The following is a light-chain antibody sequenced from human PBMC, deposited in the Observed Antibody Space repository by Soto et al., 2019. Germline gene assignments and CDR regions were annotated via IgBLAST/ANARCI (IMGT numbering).Light chain of an antibody. CDR2: GNS. Sequence: QSVLTQPPSVSGAPGQRVTISCTGSSSNIGAGYDVHWYQQLPGTAPKLLIYGNSNLPSGVPDRFSASKSRTSASLAITGLQAEDEADYYCQSYDSSLSGVVFGGGTKLTVL. CDR1: SSNIGAGYD. CDR3: QSYDSSLSGVV. V-gene: IGLV1-40*01. J-gene: IGLJ2*01.